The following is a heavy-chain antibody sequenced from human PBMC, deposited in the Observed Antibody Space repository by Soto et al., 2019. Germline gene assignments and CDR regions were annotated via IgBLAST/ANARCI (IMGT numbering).Heavy chain of an antibody. D-gene: IGHD3-16*02. CDR2: IYYSGST. V-gene: IGHV4-30-4*01. J-gene: IGHJ2*01. CDR1: GGSISSSDYY. CDR3: ARIVESGYTIDFDL. Sequence: QVQLQESGPGLVKPSQTLSVTCTVPGGSISSSDYYWSWIRQPPGKGLEWIGYIYYSGSTNYNPYRSSRVSISVDTSKNQFSLNLSSVTAADTAVYYCARIVESGYTIDFDLWGRGTLVTVSS.